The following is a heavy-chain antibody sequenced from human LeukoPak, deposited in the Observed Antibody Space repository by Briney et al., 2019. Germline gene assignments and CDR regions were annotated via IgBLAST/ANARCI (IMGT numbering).Heavy chain of an antibody. J-gene: IGHJ4*02. CDR3: ARSRIVVDPLDY. CDR1: GYTFITYG. Sequence: ASVKVSCKASGYTFITYGISWVRQAPGQGLEWMGWISAYNGNTNYAQNLQGRVTMTTDTSTSTAYMELRSLRSDDTAVYYCARSRIVVDPLDYWGQGTLVTVSS. V-gene: IGHV1-18*01. CDR2: ISAYNGNT. D-gene: IGHD3-22*01.